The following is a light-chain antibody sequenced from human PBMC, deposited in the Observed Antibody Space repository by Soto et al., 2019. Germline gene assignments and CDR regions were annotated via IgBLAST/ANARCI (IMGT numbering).Light chain of an antibody. CDR1: QSVINSY. CDR2: GAS. CDR3: QEHGSSPRT. J-gene: IGKJ4*01. Sequence: EIVLTQSPGTLSLSPGERATLSCRASQSVINSYLAWYQQKPGQAPRLLIYGASSRATGIPDRFSGSGSGTDFTLTISRLEPEDFSVYYCQEHGSSPRTFGGGTKVEIK. V-gene: IGKV3-20*01.